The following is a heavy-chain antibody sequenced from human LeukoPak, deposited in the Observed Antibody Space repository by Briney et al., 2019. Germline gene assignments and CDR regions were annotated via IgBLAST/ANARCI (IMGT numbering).Heavy chain of an antibody. V-gene: IGHV4-61*02. D-gene: IGHD6-13*01. CDR2: IYTSGST. Sequence: SETLSLTCTVSGGSISSGSYYWSWIRQPAGKGLEWIGRIYTSGSTHYSPSLKSRVTISVDTSKNQFSLKLSPVTAADTAVYYCARDRSVAAAGSWGQGTLVTVSS. J-gene: IGHJ5*02. CDR3: ARDRSVAAAGS. CDR1: GGSISSGSYY.